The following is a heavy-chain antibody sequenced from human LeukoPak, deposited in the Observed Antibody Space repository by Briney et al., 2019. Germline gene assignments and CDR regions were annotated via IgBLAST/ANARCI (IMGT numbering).Heavy chain of an antibody. Sequence: PGGSLRLSCAASGFTFTSYGMHWVRQAPDKGLEWVAFIRYNGRNTYYADSVKGRFTISRDNAKNTLYLQMNSLGAEDTAVYYCAGERSGSYHSDYWGQGTLVTVSS. CDR3: AGERSGSYHSDY. V-gene: IGHV3-30*02. D-gene: IGHD1-26*01. CDR2: IRYNGRNT. CDR1: GFTFTSYG. J-gene: IGHJ4*02.